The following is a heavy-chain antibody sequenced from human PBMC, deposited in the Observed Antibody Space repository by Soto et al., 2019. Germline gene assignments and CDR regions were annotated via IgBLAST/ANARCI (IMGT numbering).Heavy chain of an antibody. V-gene: IGHV4-39*01. CDR2: IYYIGST. D-gene: IGHD3-10*01. J-gene: IGHJ6*02. Sequence: SVTLSLTCTLSGGSISSSSYYWALIRKPPRKGLKRIGSIYYIGSTYYYPSLKSRVTISVDTSKNQFSLKLSSVTAADTAVYYCARLNLNGSGSSYYYYYGMDVWGQGTTVT. CDR3: ARLNLNGSGSSYYYYYGMDV. CDR1: GGSISSSSYY.